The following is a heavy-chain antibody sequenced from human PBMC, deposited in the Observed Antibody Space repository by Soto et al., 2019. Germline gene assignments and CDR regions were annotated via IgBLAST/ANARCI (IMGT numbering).Heavy chain of an antibody. CDR3: ARCEQLLGPLYYYYGMDV. V-gene: IGHV4-31*03. Sequence: QVQLQESGPGLVKPSQTLSLTCTVSGGCISSGGYYWSWIRQHPGKGLEWIGYIYYSGSTYYNPPLKSRVTISVDTSKHQFSLKLSSVTASDTAVYYCARCEQLLGPLYYYYGMDVWGQGTTVTLSS. CDR2: IYYSGST. J-gene: IGHJ6*02. CDR1: GGCISSGGYY. D-gene: IGHD6-13*01.